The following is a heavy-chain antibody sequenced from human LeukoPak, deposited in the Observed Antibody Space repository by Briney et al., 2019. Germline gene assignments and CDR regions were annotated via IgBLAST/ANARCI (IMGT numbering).Heavy chain of an antibody. V-gene: IGHV1-46*01. D-gene: IGHD6-19*01. J-gene: IGHJ3*02. Sequence: ASVKVSCKASGYTFTSYYKHWVRNAPAQGLEGMGIINLSGGSTSYAQKFQGRVTMTRDTSTSTVYMELSSLSSEDTAVYYCARGGRERYSSGWTDAFDIWGQGTMVTVSS. CDR3: ARGGRERYSSGWTDAFDI. CDR2: INLSGGST. CDR1: GYTFTSYY.